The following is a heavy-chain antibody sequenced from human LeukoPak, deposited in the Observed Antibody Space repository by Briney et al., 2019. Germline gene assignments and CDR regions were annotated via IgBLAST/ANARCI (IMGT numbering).Heavy chain of an antibody. CDR3: AKDPGGYNYYFDY. Sequence: GGSLRLSCAASGFTFSSYAMGRVRQAPGKGLEWVSAISATGGYTYYADSVKGRFTISRDNSKNTMYLQMNSLRAEDTAVYYCAKDPGGYNYYFDYWGQGTLVTVSS. J-gene: IGHJ4*02. CDR1: GFTFSSYA. CDR2: ISATGGYT. D-gene: IGHD5-12*01. V-gene: IGHV3-23*01.